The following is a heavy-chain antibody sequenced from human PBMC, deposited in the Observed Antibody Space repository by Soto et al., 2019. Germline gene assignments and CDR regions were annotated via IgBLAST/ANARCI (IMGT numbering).Heavy chain of an antibody. CDR1: GFTFSSYS. D-gene: IGHD3-22*01. CDR2: ISSSSSYI. Sequence: PGGSLRLSCAASGFTFSSYSMNWVRQAPGKGLEWVSSISSSSSYIYYADSVKGRFTISRDNAKNSLYLQMNSLRSEDTAVYYCATERVVRAYNWFDPWGQGTLVTVSS. J-gene: IGHJ5*02. CDR3: ATERVVRAYNWFDP. V-gene: IGHV3-21*04.